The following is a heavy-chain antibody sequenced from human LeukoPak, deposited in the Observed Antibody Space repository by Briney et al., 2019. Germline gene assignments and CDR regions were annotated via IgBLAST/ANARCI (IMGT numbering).Heavy chain of an antibody. V-gene: IGHV3-7*01. CDR2: KKQDGREK. Sequence: GGPLRLSCAASGFPFSSYGMSWVRQAQGKGLEWLATKKQDGREKYYVDSVKGRFTISRDNAKNSLYLQMNSLRAEDTAVYYCAREYDFCSGYYTIYYYYYYMDVWGKGTTVTVSS. D-gene: IGHD3-3*01. CDR1: GFPFSSYG. CDR3: AREYDFCSGYYTIYYYYYYMDV. J-gene: IGHJ6*03.